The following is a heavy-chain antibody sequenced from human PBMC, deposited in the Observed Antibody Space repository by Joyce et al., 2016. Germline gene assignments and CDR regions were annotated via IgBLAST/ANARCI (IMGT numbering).Heavy chain of an antibody. CDR1: GYTFSSYW. V-gene: IGHV5-51*01. CDR2: IPPGDSDT. CDR3: ARGQQWLFDY. Sequence: EVQLVQSGSEVKKPGESLRISCQGSGYTFSSYWIGWVRQMPVKGLDYMGIIPPGDSDTIYSPSFEGQVTFSAGNSINTAYLHWDSLKTSDTAIYYCARGQQWLFDYWGQGILVTVSS. J-gene: IGHJ4*02. D-gene: IGHD6-19*01.